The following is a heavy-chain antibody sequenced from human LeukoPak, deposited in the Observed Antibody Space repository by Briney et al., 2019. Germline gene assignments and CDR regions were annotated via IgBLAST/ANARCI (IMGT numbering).Heavy chain of an antibody. CDR3: ASQYCSGGSCYDY. J-gene: IGHJ4*02. CDR2: IYYSGST. CDR1: GGSISSSSYY. D-gene: IGHD2-15*01. Sequence: SETLSLTCTVSGGSISSSSYYWGWIRQPPGKGLEWIGSIYYSGSTYYNPSLKSRVTISVDTSKNQFSLKLSSVTAADTAVYYCASQYCSGGSCYDYWGQGTLVTASS. V-gene: IGHV4-39*01.